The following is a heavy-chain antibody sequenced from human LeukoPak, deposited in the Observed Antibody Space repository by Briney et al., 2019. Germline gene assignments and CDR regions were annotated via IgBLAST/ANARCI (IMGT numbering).Heavy chain of an antibody. CDR2: INQNGGET. Sequence: GGSLRLSCAVSGFTFSDFWMNWVRRSPGKGLEWVASINQNGGETSYVDSVKGRFTISRDNAKNSLYLQMNSLRAEDTALYYCARGPYYSYSDYWGQGTLVTVSS. CDR3: ARGPYYSYSDY. J-gene: IGHJ4*02. CDR1: GFTFSDFW. V-gene: IGHV3-7*03. D-gene: IGHD5-18*01.